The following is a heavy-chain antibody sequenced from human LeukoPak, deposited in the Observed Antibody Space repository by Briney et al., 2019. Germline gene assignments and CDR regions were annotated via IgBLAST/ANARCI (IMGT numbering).Heavy chain of an antibody. CDR2: IYYSGTT. V-gene: IGHV4-39*01. J-gene: IGHJ6*03. CDR3: ARQVSDYYYHYMDV. CDR1: GGSIISSTYY. Sequence: PSETLSLXCTVSGGSIISSTYYWGWVRQSPEKGLEWIGNIYYSGTTYYNPSLKSRVTISEDTSRNRFSLMLSSVTAADTAIYYCARQVSDYYYHYMDVWGEGTTVIVSS.